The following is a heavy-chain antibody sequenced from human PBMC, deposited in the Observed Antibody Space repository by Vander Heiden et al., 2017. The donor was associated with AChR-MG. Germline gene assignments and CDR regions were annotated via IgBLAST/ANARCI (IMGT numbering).Heavy chain of an antibody. CDR1: GFTFSGSA. CDR2: IRSKANSYAT. CDR3: TRSGPSSKFGELLFN. J-gene: IGHJ4*02. Sequence: EVQLVESGGGLVQPGGSLKLSCAASGFTFSGSAMHWVRQASGKGLEWVGRIRSKANSYATAYAASVKGRFTISRDDSKNTAYLQMNSLKTEDTAVYYCTRSGPSSKFGELLFNWCEGTLVTVSS. V-gene: IGHV3-73*02. D-gene: IGHD3-10*02.